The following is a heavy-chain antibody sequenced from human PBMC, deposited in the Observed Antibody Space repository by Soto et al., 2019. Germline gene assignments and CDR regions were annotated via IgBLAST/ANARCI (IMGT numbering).Heavy chain of an antibody. D-gene: IGHD2-2*01. CDR1: GITFSRYD. J-gene: IGHJ1*01. V-gene: IGHV3-23*01. Sequence: EVQLLESGGGLVQPAGSLRLSCEASGITFSRYDMSWVRQAPGKGLEWVSAINGGRSFYGDSVEGRFTVSRDNSKNTLYLQMNSLRVEDTAIYYCATHAWALWGQGTLVSGSS. CDR2: INGGRS. CDR3: ATHAWAL.